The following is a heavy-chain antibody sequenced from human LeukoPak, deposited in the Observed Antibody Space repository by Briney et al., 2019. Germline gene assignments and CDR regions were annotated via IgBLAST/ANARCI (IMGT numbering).Heavy chain of an antibody. D-gene: IGHD3-3*01. CDR3: AREYYDFWSGYYTFDY. CDR1: GFTFSRYS. V-gene: IGHV3-21*01. CDR2: ISSSSSYI. Sequence: GSLRLSCAASGFTFSRYSMNWVRQAPGKGLEWVSSISSSSSYIYYADSVKGRFTISRDNAKNSLYLQMNSLRAEDTAVYYCAREYYDFWSGYYTFDYWGQGTLVTVSS. J-gene: IGHJ4*02.